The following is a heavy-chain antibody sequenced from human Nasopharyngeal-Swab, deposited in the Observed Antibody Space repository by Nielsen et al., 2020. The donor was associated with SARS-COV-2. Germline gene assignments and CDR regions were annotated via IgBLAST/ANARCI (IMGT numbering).Heavy chain of an antibody. J-gene: IGHJ5*02. CDR1: GFRFRDYD. D-gene: IGHD3-10*01. CDR3: AKPPMSRGVPYNWFDP. Sequence: GGSLRLSCAVSGFRFRDYDMSWVRQAPGKGPEWVSGINSGGNTYYADSVKGRFTISRDNSKNKLYLQMNSLRVEDTAVYYCAKPPMSRGVPYNWFDPWGQGTLVTVSS. CDR2: INSGGNT. V-gene: IGHV3-23*01.